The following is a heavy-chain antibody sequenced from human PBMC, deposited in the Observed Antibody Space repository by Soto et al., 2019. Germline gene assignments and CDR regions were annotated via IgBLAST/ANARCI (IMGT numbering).Heavy chain of an antibody. V-gene: IGHV1-24*01. D-gene: IGHD3-3*01. Sequence: GSVKVSCKVSGYTLTELSMHWVRQAPGKGLEWMGGFDPEDGETIYAQKFQGRVTMTEDTSTDTAYMELSSLRSEDTAVYYCATDAGIGDPNFDYWGQGTLVTVSS. CDR2: FDPEDGET. J-gene: IGHJ4*02. CDR1: GYTLTELS. CDR3: ATDAGIGDPNFDY.